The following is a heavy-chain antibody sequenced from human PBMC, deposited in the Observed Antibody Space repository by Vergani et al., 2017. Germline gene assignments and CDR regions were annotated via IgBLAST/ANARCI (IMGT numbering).Heavy chain of an antibody. CDR2: INPNSGGT. CDR3: ARAMIVVGNWFDP. J-gene: IGHJ5*02. CDR1: GYTFTGYY. D-gene: IGHD3-22*01. V-gene: IGHV1-2*02. Sequence: QVQLVQSGSELKKPGASVKVSCKASGYTFTGYYMHWVRQAPGQGLEWMGWINPNSGGTNYAQKFQGRVTMTRDTSISTAYMELSRLRSDDTAVYYCARAMIVVGNWFDPWGQGTLVTVSS.